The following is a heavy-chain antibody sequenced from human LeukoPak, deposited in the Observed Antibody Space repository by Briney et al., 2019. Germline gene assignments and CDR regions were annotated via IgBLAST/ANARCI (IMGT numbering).Heavy chain of an antibody. CDR1: GFTFSSYS. J-gene: IGHJ4*02. D-gene: IGHD3-3*01. Sequence: GGSLRLSCAASGFTFSSYSMNWVRQAPGKGLEWVSYISSSSSTIYYADSVKGRFTISRDNAKNSLYLQMNSLRAEDTAVYYCARAETYDFWSGYYNSEYFDYWGQGTLVTVSS. V-gene: IGHV3-48*01. CDR2: ISSSSSTI. CDR3: ARAETYDFWSGYYNSEYFDY.